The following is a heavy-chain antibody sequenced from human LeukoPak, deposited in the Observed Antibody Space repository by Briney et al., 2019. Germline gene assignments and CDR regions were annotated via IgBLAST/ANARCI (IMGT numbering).Heavy chain of an antibody. CDR2: IKQDGSEK. D-gene: IGHD5-18*01. CDR3: AREMDPAMVGWSGFDY. V-gene: IGHV3-7*03. Sequence: PGGSLRLSCAASGFTFSSYWMSWVRQAPGKGLEWVANIKQDGSEKYYVDSVKGRFTISRDNAKNSLYLQMNSLRAEDTAVYYCAREMDPAMVGWSGFDYWGQGTLVTVSS. CDR1: GFTFSSYW. J-gene: IGHJ4*02.